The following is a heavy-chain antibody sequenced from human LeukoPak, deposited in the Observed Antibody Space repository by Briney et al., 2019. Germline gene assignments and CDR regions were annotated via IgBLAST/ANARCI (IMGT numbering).Heavy chain of an antibody. Sequence: SETLSLTCTVSGGSISSSSYYWGWFRQPPGKGLEWIGYIYYSGSTNYNPSLKSRVTISVDTSKYQFSLKLSSVTAADTAVYYCARDLRDYGDYVRFDPWGQGTLVTVSS. CDR2: IYYSGST. J-gene: IGHJ5*02. CDR1: GGSISSSSYY. D-gene: IGHD4-17*01. CDR3: ARDLRDYGDYVRFDP. V-gene: IGHV4-61*01.